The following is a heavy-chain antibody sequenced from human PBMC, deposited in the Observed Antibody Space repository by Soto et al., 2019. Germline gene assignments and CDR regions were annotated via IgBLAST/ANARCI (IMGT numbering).Heavy chain of an antibody. CDR1: GVTFSSYA. CDR2: IIPIFGTA. D-gene: IGHD6-19*01. J-gene: IGHJ4*02. Sequence: SVKVSCKASGVTFSSYAISWVRQAPGQGLEWMGGIIPIFGTANYAQKFQGRVTITADESTSTAYMELSSLRSEDTAVYYCARSYSSGWYIFDYWGQGTLVTVSS. CDR3: ARSYSSGWYIFDY. V-gene: IGHV1-69*13.